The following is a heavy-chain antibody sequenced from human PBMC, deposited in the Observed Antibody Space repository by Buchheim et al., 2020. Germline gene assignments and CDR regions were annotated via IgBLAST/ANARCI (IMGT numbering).Heavy chain of an antibody. V-gene: IGHV3-49*04. CDR2: IRSKAYGGTT. Sequence: EVQLVESGGGLVQPGRSLRLSCTASGFTFGDYAMSWVRQAPGKGLEWVGFIRSKAYGGTTEYAASVKGRFTISRDDSKSIAYLQMNSLKTEDTAVYYCTRAYVNSSGWTFYYYYGMDVWGQGT. CDR1: GFTFGDYA. J-gene: IGHJ6*02. D-gene: IGHD6-19*01. CDR3: TRAYVNSSGWTFYYYYGMDV.